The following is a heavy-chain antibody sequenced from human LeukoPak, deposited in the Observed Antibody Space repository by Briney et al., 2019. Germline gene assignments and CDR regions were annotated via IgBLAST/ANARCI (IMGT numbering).Heavy chain of an antibody. Sequence: PGGSLRLSCAASAFSFSNFAMNWVRQAPGKGLEWVSGITGSGDRTYYAESVKGRFTISRDNSKNTLYLQMNSLRAEDTAVYYCAKAMALVVRAAIDYWGQGTPVTVSS. D-gene: IGHD2-2*01. CDR1: AFSFSNFA. J-gene: IGHJ4*02. CDR2: ITGSGDRT. CDR3: AKAMALVVRAAIDY. V-gene: IGHV3-23*01.